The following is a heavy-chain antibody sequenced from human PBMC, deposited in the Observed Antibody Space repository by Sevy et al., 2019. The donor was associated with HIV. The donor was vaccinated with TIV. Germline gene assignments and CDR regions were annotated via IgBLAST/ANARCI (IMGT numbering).Heavy chain of an antibody. Sequence: ASVKVSCKASGYTFTGYYMHWVRQAPGQGLEWMGRINPNSGGTNYAQKFQGRVTMTRDTSISTAYMELSRLRSDDTAVYYCAREGIGYCSSTSCYARYYGMDVWGQGTTVNVSS. CDR2: INPNSGGT. CDR1: GYTFTGYY. V-gene: IGHV1-2*06. D-gene: IGHD2-2*01. J-gene: IGHJ6*02. CDR3: AREGIGYCSSTSCYARYYGMDV.